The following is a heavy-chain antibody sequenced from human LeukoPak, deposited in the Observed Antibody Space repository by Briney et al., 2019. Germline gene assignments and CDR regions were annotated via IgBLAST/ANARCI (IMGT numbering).Heavy chain of an antibody. CDR1: GGSISTPTYY. CDR3: ARVPSYYYYYMDV. J-gene: IGHJ6*03. V-gene: IGHV4-61*02. CDR2: IDSSGRT. Sequence: SETLSLTCTVSGGSISTPTYYWSWIRQPAGKGLEWIGRIDSSGRTNYNPSLKRRVTISVDTSKNQFSLKLSSVTAADTAVYYCARVPSYYYYYMDVWGKGTTVTVSS.